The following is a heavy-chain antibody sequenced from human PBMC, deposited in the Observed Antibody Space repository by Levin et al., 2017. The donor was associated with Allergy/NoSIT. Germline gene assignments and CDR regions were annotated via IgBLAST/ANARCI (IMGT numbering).Heavy chain of an antibody. V-gene: IGHV1-69*13. CDR1: GGTFSSYA. CDR2: IIPIFGTA. CDR3: ARDRGEMTTGGVVPPYYYYGMDV. J-gene: IGHJ6*02. Sequence: SVKVSCKASGGTFSSYAISWVRQAPGQGLEWMGGIIPIFGTANYAQKFQGRVTITADESTSTAYMELSSLRSEDTAVYYCARDRGEMTTGGVVPPYYYYGMDVWGQGTTVTVSS. D-gene: IGHD2-8*02.